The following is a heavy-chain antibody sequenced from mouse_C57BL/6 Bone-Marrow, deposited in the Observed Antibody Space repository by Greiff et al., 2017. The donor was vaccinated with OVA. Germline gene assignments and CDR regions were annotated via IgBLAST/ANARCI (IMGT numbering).Heavy chain of an antibody. V-gene: IGHV5-9-1*02. J-gene: IGHJ2*01. CDR3: TREGGYYSYYFDY. CDR1: GFTFSSYA. CDR2: ISSGGDYI. Sequence: EVQLQESGEGLVKPGGSLKLSCAASGFTFSSYAMSWVRQTPEKRLEWVAYISSGGDYIYYADTVKGRFTISRDNARNTLYLQMSSLKSEDTAMYYCTREGGYYSYYFDYWGQGTTLTVSS. D-gene: IGHD2-3*01.